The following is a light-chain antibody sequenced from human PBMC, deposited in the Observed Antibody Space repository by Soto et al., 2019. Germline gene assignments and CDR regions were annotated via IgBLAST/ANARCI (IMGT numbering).Light chain of an antibody. Sequence: IQLTQSPSSLSASVGDRVTITCRASQGISSYLAWCQQKPGKAPKLRSYAASTLQSGVSSRFSGSGHGTDFTLTITSLPPEDFATYSCKQLNSYPLTFGGGTKVDIK. J-gene: IGKJ4*01. CDR1: QGISSY. CDR2: AAS. CDR3: KQLNSYPLT. V-gene: IGKV1-9*01.